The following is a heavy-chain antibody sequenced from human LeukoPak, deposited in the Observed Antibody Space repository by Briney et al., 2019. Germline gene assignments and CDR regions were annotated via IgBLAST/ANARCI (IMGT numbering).Heavy chain of an antibody. Sequence: ASVKVSCKASGYTFTGYYMHWVRQAPGQGLEWMGWINPNSGGTNYAQKFQGRVTMTTDTSTSTAYMELRSLRFDDTAVYYCARDLSPYGDHVLSRLSDAFDIWGQGTMVTVSS. J-gene: IGHJ3*02. D-gene: IGHD4-17*01. CDR2: INPNSGGT. CDR1: GYTFTGYY. CDR3: ARDLSPYGDHVLSRLSDAFDI. V-gene: IGHV1-2*02.